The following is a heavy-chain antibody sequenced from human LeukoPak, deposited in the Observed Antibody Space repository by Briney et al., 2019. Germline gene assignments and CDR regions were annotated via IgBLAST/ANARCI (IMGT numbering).Heavy chain of an antibody. CDR3: ARESAPHHGLDY. Sequence: GGSLRLSCAASGFSVTSSHMSWVRQAPGKGLEWVSIIYSGGNTDYAGSMQGRFAISRDNSKNTLYLKMNSLRPEDTAVYYCARESAPHHGLDYWGQGTPGTVSS. D-gene: IGHD5-24*01. V-gene: IGHV3-66*01. CDR1: GFSVTSSH. CDR2: IYSGGNT. J-gene: IGHJ4*02.